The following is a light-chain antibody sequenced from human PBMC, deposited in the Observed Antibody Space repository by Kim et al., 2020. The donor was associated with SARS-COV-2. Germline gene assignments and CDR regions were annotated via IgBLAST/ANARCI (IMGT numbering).Light chain of an antibody. Sequence: IVMTQSPATLSVSPGERATLSCRASQSVSNSLAWYQQKPGQAPRLLIYGASTRATGIPARFSGSGSRTEFTLTISSLQSEDFAVYYCKQYNNWPETFGRGAKVDIK. CDR1: QSVSNS. CDR3: KQYNNWPET. CDR2: GAS. J-gene: IGKJ1*01. V-gene: IGKV3-15*01.